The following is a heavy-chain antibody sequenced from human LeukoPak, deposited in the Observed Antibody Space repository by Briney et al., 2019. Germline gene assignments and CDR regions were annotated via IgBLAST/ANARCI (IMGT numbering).Heavy chain of an antibody. Sequence: ASVKVSCKASGYTFTGYYMHWVRQAPGQGLEWMGWINPNNGGTNFAQKFQGRVTMTRDTSISTAYMELSSLRSDDTAVYYCAREQFTRGGSDFDYWGQGTLVTVSS. CDR3: AREQFTRGGSDFDY. V-gene: IGHV1-2*02. D-gene: IGHD2-2*01. CDR2: INPNNGGT. J-gene: IGHJ4*02. CDR1: GYTFTGYY.